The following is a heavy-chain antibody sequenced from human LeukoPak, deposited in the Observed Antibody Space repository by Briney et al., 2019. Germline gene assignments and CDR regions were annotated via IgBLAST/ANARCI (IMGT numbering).Heavy chain of an antibody. CDR3: ARIGVGIVAFDI. V-gene: IGHV3-21*01. J-gene: IGHJ3*02. D-gene: IGHD1-26*01. Sequence: PGGSLRLPCAASGFTFSSYSMNWVRQAPGKGLEWVSSISSSSSYIYYADSVKGRFTISRDNAKNSLYLQMNSLRAEDTAVYYCARIGVGIVAFDIWGQGTMVTVSS. CDR1: GFTFSSYS. CDR2: ISSSSSYI.